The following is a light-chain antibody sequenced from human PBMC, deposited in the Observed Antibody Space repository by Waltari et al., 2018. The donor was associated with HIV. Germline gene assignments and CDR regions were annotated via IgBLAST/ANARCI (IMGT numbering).Light chain of an antibody. V-gene: IGKV3-11*01. Sequence: EIVLTQSPATLSLSPGERAILSCRASQSIRTYLAWYQQRPGQAPSLLVYDTSNRATGVPSRFSGSESETDFSLTIASRESEDFAIYYCHQRSTWPFTFGPGTKVDI. J-gene: IGKJ3*01. CDR1: QSIRTY. CDR3: HQRSTWPFT. CDR2: DTS.